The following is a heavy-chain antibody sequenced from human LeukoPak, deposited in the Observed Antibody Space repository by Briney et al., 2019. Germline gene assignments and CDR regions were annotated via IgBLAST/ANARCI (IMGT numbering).Heavy chain of an antibody. CDR2: ISYDGSNK. CDR3: ARGPIVGATSYFAY. J-gene: IGHJ4*02. V-gene: IGHV3-30-3*01. D-gene: IGHD1-26*01. Sequence: PGGSLRLSCAASGFTFSSYAMHWVRQAPGKGLEWVAVISYDGSNKYYADSVKGRFTISRDNSKNTLYLQMNSLRAEDTAVYYCARGPIVGATSYFAYWGQGTLVTVSS. CDR1: GFTFSSYA.